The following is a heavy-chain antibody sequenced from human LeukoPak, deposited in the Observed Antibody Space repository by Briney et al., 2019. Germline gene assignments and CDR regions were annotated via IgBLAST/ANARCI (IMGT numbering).Heavy chain of an antibody. D-gene: IGHD2-15*01. V-gene: IGHV3-23*01. CDR1: GFTFSSYA. Sequence: GGSLRLSCAASGFTFSSYAMSWVRQAPGKGLEWVSAISGSGGSTYYADSVKGRITISRDNSKNTLYLQMNSLRAEDTAVYYCAKGLRARGCSGGSCYSISVPFDYWGQGTLVTVSS. CDR3: AKGLRARGCSGGSCYSISVPFDY. J-gene: IGHJ4*02. CDR2: ISGSGGST.